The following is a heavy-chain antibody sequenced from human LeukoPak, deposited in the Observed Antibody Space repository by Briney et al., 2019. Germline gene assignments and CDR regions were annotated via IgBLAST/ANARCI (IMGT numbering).Heavy chain of an antibody. D-gene: IGHD1-26*01. CDR2: INPNNGGT. CDR1: GYTFTGYY. Sequence: ASVKVSCKASGYTFTGYYMHWVRQAPGQGLEWMGWINPNNGGTNYAQKFQGRVTMTRDTSISTACMELSRLRSDDTAVYYCARWDTLGATLDYWGQGTLVTVSS. CDR3: ARWDTLGATLDY. V-gene: IGHV1-2*02. J-gene: IGHJ4*02.